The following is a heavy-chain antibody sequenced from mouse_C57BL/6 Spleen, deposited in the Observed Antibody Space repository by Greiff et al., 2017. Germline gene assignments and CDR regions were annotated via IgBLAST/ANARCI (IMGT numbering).Heavy chain of an antibody. D-gene: IGHD1-1*01. J-gene: IGHJ2*01. V-gene: IGHV1-80*01. CDR2: IYPGDGDT. Sequence: QVQLQQSGAELVKPGASVKISCKASGYAFSSYWMNWVKQRPGKGLEWIGQIYPGDGDTNYNGKVKGKATLTADKSSSTAYMQLSSLTSEDSAVXFCAGSMTTVVKYYFDYWGQGTTLTVSS. CDR1: GYAFSSYW. CDR3: AGSMTTVVKYYFDY.